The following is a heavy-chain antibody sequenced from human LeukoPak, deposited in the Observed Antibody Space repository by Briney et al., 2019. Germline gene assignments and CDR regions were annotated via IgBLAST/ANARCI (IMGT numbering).Heavy chain of an antibody. V-gene: IGHV6-1*01. CDR1: GDSVSSNSAA. Sequence: SQTLSLTCVISGDSVSSNSAAWNWIRQSPSRGLEWLGRTYYRSRWYNDYAVSVKSRITINPDTSKHQFSLQVNSVTPEDTAVYYCTRTVAALQNAFDIWGQGTMVTVSS. CDR3: TRTVAALQNAFDI. D-gene: IGHD6-19*01. CDR2: TYYRSRWYN. J-gene: IGHJ3*02.